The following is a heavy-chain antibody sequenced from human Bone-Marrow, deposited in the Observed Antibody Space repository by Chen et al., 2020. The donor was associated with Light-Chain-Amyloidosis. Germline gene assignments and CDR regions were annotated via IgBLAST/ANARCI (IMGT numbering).Heavy chain of an antibody. CDR1: GGSISDFH. CDR2: ISHSGST. CDR3: ASGGRGQLVRGGFDY. V-gene: IGHV4-34*01. J-gene: IGHJ4*02. D-gene: IGHD6-13*01. Sequence: QVHLQQWGAGLLKPSETLSLTCAVYGGSISDFHWSWIRQPPGKGLEWIGEISHSGSTNYNPSRKSRVTMSVDTSKHQFPLKLNSVTGADTAVYYRASGGRGQLVRGGFDYWGQGTLVTVSS.